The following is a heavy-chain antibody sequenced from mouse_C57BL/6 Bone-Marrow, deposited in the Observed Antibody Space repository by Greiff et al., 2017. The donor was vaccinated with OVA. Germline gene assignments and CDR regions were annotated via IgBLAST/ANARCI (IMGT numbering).Heavy chain of an antibody. CDR1: GFSLTSYG. CDR2: IWGVGST. Sequence: QVQLKESGPGLVAPSQSLSITCTVSGFSLTSYGVDWVRQSPGKGLEWLGVIWGVGSTNYNSALKSRLSISKDNSKSQVFLKMNSLQTDATAMYYCASMVTTRGFAYWGQGTLVTVSA. D-gene: IGHD2-2*01. CDR3: ASMVTTRGFAY. J-gene: IGHJ3*01. V-gene: IGHV2-6*01.